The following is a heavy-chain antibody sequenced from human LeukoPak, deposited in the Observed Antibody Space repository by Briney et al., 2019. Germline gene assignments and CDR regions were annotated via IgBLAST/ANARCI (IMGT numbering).Heavy chain of an antibody. J-gene: IGHJ4*02. CDR2: ISGSGGST. CDR1: GFTFSNYA. Sequence: GGSLRLSCAASGFTFSNYAMSWVRQAPGKGLEWVSAISGSGGSTYYANSVKGRFTISRDNSKTTLYLQMNSLRAEDTAIYYCASRPGVDFDYWGQGTLVTVSS. CDR3: ASRPGVDFDY. V-gene: IGHV3-23*01. D-gene: IGHD1-14*01.